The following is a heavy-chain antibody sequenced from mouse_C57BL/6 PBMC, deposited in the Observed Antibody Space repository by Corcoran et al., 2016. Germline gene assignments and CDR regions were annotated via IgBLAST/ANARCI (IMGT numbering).Heavy chain of an antibody. CDR3: ARELLFAY. CDR2: ISYDGSN. V-gene: IGHV3-6*01. Sequence: DVQLQESGPGLVKPSQSLSLTCSVTGYSITSGYYWNWIRQFPGNKLEWMGYISYDGSNNYNPSLKNRISITRDTSKNQFFLKLNSGTTEDTATYYCARELLFAYWGQGTLVTVSA. J-gene: IGHJ3*01. CDR1: GYSITSGYY.